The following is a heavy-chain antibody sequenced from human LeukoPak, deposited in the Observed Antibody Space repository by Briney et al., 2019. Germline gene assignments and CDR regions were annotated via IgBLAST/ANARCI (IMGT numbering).Heavy chain of an antibody. CDR2: IYSGGST. D-gene: IGHD3-22*01. Sequence: GGSLRLSCAASGFTVSSNYMSWVRQAPGKGLEWVSVIYSGGSTYYADSVKGRFTISRDNSKNTLYLQMNSLRAEDTAVYYCARAGIYYYDSSGYYYVWSQGTLVTVSS. V-gene: IGHV3-66*01. CDR1: GFTVSSNY. CDR3: ARAGIYYYDSSGYYYV. J-gene: IGHJ4*02.